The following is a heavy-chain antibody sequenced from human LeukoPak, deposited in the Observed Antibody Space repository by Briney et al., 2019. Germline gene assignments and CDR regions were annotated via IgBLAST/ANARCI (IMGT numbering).Heavy chain of an antibody. CDR2: ISYDGSNK. Sequence: GGSLRLSCAASGFTFSSYAMHWVRQAPGKGLEWVAVISYDGSNKHYADSVKGRFTISRDNSKNTLYLQMNSLRAEDTAVYYCARGGKWELLTKFDYWGQGTLVTVSS. CDR1: GFTFSSYA. D-gene: IGHD1-26*01. CDR3: ARGGKWELLTKFDY. V-gene: IGHV3-30-3*01. J-gene: IGHJ4*02.